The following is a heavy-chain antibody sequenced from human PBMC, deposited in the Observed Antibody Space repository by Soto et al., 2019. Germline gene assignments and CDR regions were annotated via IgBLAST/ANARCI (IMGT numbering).Heavy chain of an antibody. V-gene: IGHV6-1*01. Sequence: SQTLSLTCVISGDSVSSNAATWNWIRQSPSRGLEWLGRTFFRSKWSNEYAGSVKSRIVIDSDTSRNQFSLQLNSVTPEDTADYYCARQVTTGPLHEWGQGTKDT. CDR2: TFFRSKWSN. CDR3: ARQVTTGPLHE. D-gene: IGHD4-4*01. J-gene: IGHJ3*01. CDR1: GDSVSSNAAT.